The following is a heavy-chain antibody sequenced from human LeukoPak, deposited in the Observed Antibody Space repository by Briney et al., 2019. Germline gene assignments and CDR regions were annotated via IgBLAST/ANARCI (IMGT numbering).Heavy chain of an antibody. CDR2: INHSGST. V-gene: IGHV4-39*07. CDR3: ARRKRDHYDFWSGYRVYFDY. Sequence: SETLSLTCTVSGGSISSSSYYWGWIRQPPGKGLEWIGEINHSGSTNYYPSLKSRVTISVDTSKNQFSLKLSSVTAADTAVYYCARRKRDHYDFWSGYRVYFDYWGQGTLVTVSS. D-gene: IGHD3-3*01. CDR1: GGSISSSSYY. J-gene: IGHJ4*02.